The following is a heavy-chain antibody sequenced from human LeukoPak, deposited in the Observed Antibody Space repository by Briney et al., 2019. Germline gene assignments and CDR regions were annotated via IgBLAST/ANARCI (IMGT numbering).Heavy chain of an antibody. CDR1: GFTFSSYG. V-gene: IGHV3-30*18. CDR2: ISYDGSNK. Sequence: GGSLRLSCAASGFTFSSYGMHWVRQAPGKGLEWVAVISYDGSNKYYADSVKGRFTISRDNSKNTLYLQMNSLRAEDTAVYYCANDRCSNGIGCYYYYMDVWGKGTTVTISS. CDR3: ANDRCSNGIGCYYYYMDV. J-gene: IGHJ6*03. D-gene: IGHD2-8*01.